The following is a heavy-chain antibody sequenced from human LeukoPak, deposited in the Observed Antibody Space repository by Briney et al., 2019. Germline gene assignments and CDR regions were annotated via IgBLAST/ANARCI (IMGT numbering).Heavy chain of an antibody. V-gene: IGHV4-39*07. CDR1: GGSISSSDWY. CDR2: IFYNGAT. D-gene: IGHD1-26*01. Sequence: SETLSLTCTVSGGSISSSDWYWGWIRQPPGKGLEWIGTIFYNGATQFNPPLKSRVTLSVDTSRNQFSLRLTSVTAADTAVYYCAREERYTTSSGGHWGQGTLVTVSS. CDR3: AREERYTTSSGGH. J-gene: IGHJ1*01.